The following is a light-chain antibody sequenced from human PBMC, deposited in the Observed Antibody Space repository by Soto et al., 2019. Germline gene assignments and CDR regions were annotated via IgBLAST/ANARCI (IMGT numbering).Light chain of an antibody. CDR2: EGS. J-gene: IGLJ2*01. V-gene: IGLV2-23*01. CDR3: CSYAGSSTPS. CDR1: SSDVGSYNL. Sequence: QSALTQHASVSGSPGQSVTISCTGTSSDVGSYNLVSWYQQHPGKAPKLMIYEGSKRPSGVSNRFSGSKSGNTASLTISGLQAEDEADYYCCSYAGSSTPSFGGGTKLTVL.